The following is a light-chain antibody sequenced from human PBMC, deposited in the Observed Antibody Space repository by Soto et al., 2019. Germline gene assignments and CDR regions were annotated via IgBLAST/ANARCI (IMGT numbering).Light chain of an antibody. CDR1: QSFISN. Sequence: EIGMTQSPATLSVSPGERATLSCRASQSFISNLSWYHHEPGHAPRLLIYGPSTRDTAVPARFTARGSGTELTLTTSRPPSEDFPVYYCQQYNTWPRTFAHGTKVDI. V-gene: IGKV3-15*01. J-gene: IGKJ1*01. CDR2: GPS. CDR3: QQYNTWPRT.